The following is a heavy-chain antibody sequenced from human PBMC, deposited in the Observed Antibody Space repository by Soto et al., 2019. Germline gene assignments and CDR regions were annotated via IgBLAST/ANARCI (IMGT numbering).Heavy chain of an antibody. Sequence: AGGSLRLSCAASGFTFSSYWMSWVRQAPGKGLEWVANIKQDGSEKYYVDSVKGRFTISRDNAKNSLYLQMNSLRAEDTAVYYCARDPVSSSWYGPYYFDYWGQGTLVTVSS. D-gene: IGHD6-13*01. CDR2: IKQDGSEK. CDR1: GFTFSSYW. J-gene: IGHJ4*02. CDR3: ARDPVSSSWYGPYYFDY. V-gene: IGHV3-7*03.